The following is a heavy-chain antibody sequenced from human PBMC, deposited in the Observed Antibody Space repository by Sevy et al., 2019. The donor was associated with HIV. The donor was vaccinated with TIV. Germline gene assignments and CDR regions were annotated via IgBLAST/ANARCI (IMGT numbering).Heavy chain of an antibody. Sequence: GGSLRLSCTTSGFTLGDYAMSWVRQAPGKGLEWVGFMRSKGFAGTTEYAASVKGRFTISTDDSKASAHLQMNSLRTEDTGVYYCIRSRLLGYTAMVPDYWGQGTLVTVSS. CDR1: GFTLGDYA. CDR2: MRSKGFAGTT. D-gene: IGHD5-18*01. J-gene: IGHJ4*02. CDR3: IRSRLLGYTAMVPDY. V-gene: IGHV3-49*04.